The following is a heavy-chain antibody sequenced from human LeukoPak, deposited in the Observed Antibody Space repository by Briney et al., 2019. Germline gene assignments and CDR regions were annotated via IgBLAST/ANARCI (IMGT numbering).Heavy chain of an antibody. J-gene: IGHJ4*02. CDR1: GFTLSSYS. CDR2: ISSSSSYI. Sequence: TGGSLRLSCAASGFTLSSYSMNWVRQAPGKGLEWVSSISSSSSYIYYADSVKGRFTISRDNAKNSLYLQMNSLRAEDTAVYYCAKDYNRAYYYGSGFDYWGQGTLVTVSS. D-gene: IGHD3-10*01. CDR3: AKDYNRAYYYGSGFDY. V-gene: IGHV3-21*01.